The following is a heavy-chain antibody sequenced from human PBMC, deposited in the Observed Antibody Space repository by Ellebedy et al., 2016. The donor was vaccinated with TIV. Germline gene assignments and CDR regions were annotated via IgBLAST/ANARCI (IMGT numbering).Heavy chain of an antibody. CDR1: GFTVSNFG. D-gene: IGHD3-10*01. V-gene: IGHV3-74*01. CDR3: ARAGSYLSETVFY. Sequence: GESLKISXAVSGFTVSNFGMNWVRQAPGKGLVWVSRMDSDGSTTDYADSVKGRFTISRDNAKNTLYLQMDSLRAEDTAVYYCARAGSYLSETVFYWGQGTLITVSS. J-gene: IGHJ4*02. CDR2: MDSDGSTT.